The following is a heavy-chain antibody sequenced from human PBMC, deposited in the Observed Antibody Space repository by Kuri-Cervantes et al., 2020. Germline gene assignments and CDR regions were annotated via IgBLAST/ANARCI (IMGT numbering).Heavy chain of an antibody. J-gene: IGHJ3*02. Sequence: GESLKISCVASGFTFSSYSMNWVRQAPGKGLEWVSYISSSSSTIYYADSVKGRFTISRDTDKNSVSLQMNSLRPEDTAVYFCARVRRVRMIAPGAFDIWGLGTVVTVSS. CDR3: ARVRRVRMIAPGAFDI. CDR2: ISSSSSTI. CDR1: GFTFSSYS. D-gene: IGHD2-21*01. V-gene: IGHV3-48*01.